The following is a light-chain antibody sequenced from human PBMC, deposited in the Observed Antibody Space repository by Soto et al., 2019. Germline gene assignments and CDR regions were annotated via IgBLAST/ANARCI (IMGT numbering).Light chain of an antibody. CDR1: TGAVTSGHY. CDR2: DTT. J-gene: IGLJ3*02. V-gene: IGLV7-46*01. CDR3: LLSYSGTNWV. Sequence: QAVVTQEPSLTVSPGGTVTLTGGSSTGAVTSGHYPYWFQQKPGQAPRTLIYDTTNKHSWTPARFSGSLLGGKAALTLAGAQTDDEADYYCLLSYSGTNWVFGGGTKVTVL.